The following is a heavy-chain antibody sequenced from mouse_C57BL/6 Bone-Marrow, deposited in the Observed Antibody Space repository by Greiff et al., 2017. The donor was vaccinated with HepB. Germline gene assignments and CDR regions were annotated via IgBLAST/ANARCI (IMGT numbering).Heavy chain of an antibody. D-gene: IGHD1-1*01. CDR3: ASPYYGSSYEDAMDY. Sequence: EVQLMESGGGLVQPGGSLKLSCAASGFTFSDYYMYWVRQTPEKRLEWVAYISNGGGSTYYPDTVKGRFTISRDNAKNPRDLQMCRLKSEETALDYCASPYYGSSYEDAMDYWGQGTSVTVSS. CDR2: ISNGGGST. V-gene: IGHV5-12*01. CDR1: GFTFSDYY. J-gene: IGHJ4*01.